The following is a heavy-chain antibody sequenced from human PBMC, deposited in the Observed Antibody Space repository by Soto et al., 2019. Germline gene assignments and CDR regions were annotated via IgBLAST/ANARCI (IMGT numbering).Heavy chain of an antibody. J-gene: IGHJ6*01. D-gene: IGHD5-18*01. CDR2: IYYSGST. V-gene: IGHV4-39*01. CDR1: GGSISSSSYY. CDR3: ARSXHGYSYGFYYYYYGMDV. Sequence: PSETLSLTCTVSGGSISSSSYYWGWIRQPPGKGLEWIGSIYYSGSTYYNPSLKSRVTISVDTSKNQFSLKLSSVTAADTAVYYCARSXHGYSYGFYYYYYGMDVWGQGTTVTVSS.